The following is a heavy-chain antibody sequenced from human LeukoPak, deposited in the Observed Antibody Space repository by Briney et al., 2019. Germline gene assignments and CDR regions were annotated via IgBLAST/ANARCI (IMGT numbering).Heavy chain of an antibody. D-gene: IGHD3-10*01. J-gene: IGHJ4*02. V-gene: IGHV3-49*04. Sequence: GGSLRLSCTASGFTFGDYAMSWVRQAPGKGLEWVGFIRSKAYGGTTEYAASVKGRFTISRDDSKSIAYLQMNSLRAEDTAVYYCVKGRSGTLYYFDYWGQGTLVTVSS. CDR1: GFTFGDYA. CDR2: IRSKAYGGTT. CDR3: VKGRSGTLYYFDY.